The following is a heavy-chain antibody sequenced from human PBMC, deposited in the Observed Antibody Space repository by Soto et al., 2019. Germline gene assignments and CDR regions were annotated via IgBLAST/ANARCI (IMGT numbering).Heavy chain of an antibody. J-gene: IGHJ5*02. V-gene: IGHV1-8*01. CDR3: ASTPNYRVWWFDP. CDR1: GYTFTSYD. D-gene: IGHD1-7*01. CDR2: MNPNSGNT. Sequence: ASVKVSCKASGYTFTSYDINWVRQATGQGLEWMGWMNPNSGNTGYAQKFQGRVTMTRDTSISTAYMELSSLRSEDTAVYYCASTPNYRVWWFDPWGQGTLVTVSS.